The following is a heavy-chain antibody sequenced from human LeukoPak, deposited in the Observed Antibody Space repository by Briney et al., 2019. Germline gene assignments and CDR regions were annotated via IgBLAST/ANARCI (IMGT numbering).Heavy chain of an antibody. CDR2: IRSKAYGGTT. Sequence: PGRSLRLSCTASGFTFGDYAMSWVRQAPGKGLGWVGFIRSKAYGGTTEYAASVKGRFTISRDDSKSIAYLQMNSLKTEDTAVYYCTRVYGDYRRHYFDYWGQGTLVTVSS. J-gene: IGHJ4*02. V-gene: IGHV3-49*04. CDR1: GFTFGDYA. CDR3: TRVYGDYRRHYFDY. D-gene: IGHD4-17*01.